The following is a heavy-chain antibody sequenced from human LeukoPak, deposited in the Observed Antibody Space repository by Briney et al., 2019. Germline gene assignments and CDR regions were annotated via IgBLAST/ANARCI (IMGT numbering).Heavy chain of an antibody. CDR3: ARLPTGYPNWFDP. Sequence: SETLSLTCAVSGGSIISSSYNWGWIRQPPGKGLEWIGTIYHSGTTYYNPSLKSRVTISVDTSKNQFFLKLSSVTAADTAVYYCARLPTGYPNWFDPWGQGSLVTVSS. CDR2: IYHSGTT. J-gene: IGHJ5*02. V-gene: IGHV4-39*01. CDR1: GGSIISSSYN. D-gene: IGHD3-9*01.